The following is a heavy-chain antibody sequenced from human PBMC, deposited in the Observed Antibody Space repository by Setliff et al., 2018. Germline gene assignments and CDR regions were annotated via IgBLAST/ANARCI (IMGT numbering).Heavy chain of an antibody. Sequence: VGSLRLSCAASGFTFSNYWMHWVRQAPGKGLVWVSRIYTDGTITSYADSVKGRFTISRDNAKNTLHLQMDSLRAEDTAVYYCARDLIRGAPNWFDPWGQGTLVTVSS. D-gene: IGHD3-10*01. CDR3: ARDLIRGAPNWFDP. V-gene: IGHV3-74*01. CDR2: IYTDGTIT. J-gene: IGHJ5*02. CDR1: GFTFSNYW.